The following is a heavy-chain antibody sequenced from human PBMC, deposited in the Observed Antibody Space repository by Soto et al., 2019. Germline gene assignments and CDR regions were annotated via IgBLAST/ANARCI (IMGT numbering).Heavy chain of an antibody. CDR3: ARLFWGITGTPGRRVAWFDP. D-gene: IGHD1-20*01. CDR2: IFSTGST. J-gene: IGHJ5*02. Sequence: KPSETLSLTCTVSGGSISSYQWSWIRQPAGKGLEWIGHIFSTGSTNYNPSLNSRVTMSVDTSKNQFSLKLNSVTAADTAVYYCARLFWGITGTPGRRVAWFDPWGQGTRVTVSS. V-gene: IGHV4-4*07. CDR1: GGSISSYQ.